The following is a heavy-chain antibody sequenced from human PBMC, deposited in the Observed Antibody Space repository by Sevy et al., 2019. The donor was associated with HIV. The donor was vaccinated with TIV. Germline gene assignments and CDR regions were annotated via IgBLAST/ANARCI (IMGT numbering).Heavy chain of an antibody. CDR2: ISYDGRHK. CDR1: GFTFSTYG. V-gene: IGHV3-30*18. D-gene: IGHD3-3*01. J-gene: IGHJ6*02. Sequence: GGSLRLSCAASGFTFSTYGMHWVRQAPGKGLEWVAVISYDGRHKYYADSVKGRFTISRDNAKKSLYLQMNSLRAEDTAVYYCAKRGGQYDLGMDVWGQGTTVTVSS. CDR3: AKRGGQYDLGMDV.